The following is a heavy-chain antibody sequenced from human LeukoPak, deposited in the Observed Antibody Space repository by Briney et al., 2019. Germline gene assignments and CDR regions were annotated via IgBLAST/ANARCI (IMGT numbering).Heavy chain of an antibody. D-gene: IGHD5-24*01. CDR1: GFTFSSYW. CDR3: AGKMRSGNWFDP. V-gene: IGHV3-74*01. J-gene: IGHJ5*02. Sequence: GGSLRLSCAASGFTFSSYWMHWVRQAPGKGLVWVSHINSDGSSTSYADSVKGRFTISRDNAKNTLYLQMNSLRAEDTAVYYCAGKMRSGNWFDPWGQGTLVTVSS. CDR2: INSDGSST.